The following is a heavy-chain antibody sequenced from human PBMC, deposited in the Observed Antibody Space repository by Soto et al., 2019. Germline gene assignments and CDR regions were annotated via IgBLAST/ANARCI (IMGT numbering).Heavy chain of an antibody. D-gene: IGHD3-22*01. Sequence: PGGSLRLSCGASGFTFSNYAMSWVRQAPGKGLEWVSSIGNKGDYIYHADSVKGRYTISRDNSKNTLYLQMNSLRAEDTAVYYCAKHNNYYDSSGSQNWGQGTLVTVSS. CDR2: IGNKGDYI. J-gene: IGHJ4*02. V-gene: IGHV3-23*01. CDR1: GFTFSNYA. CDR3: AKHNNYYDSSGSQN.